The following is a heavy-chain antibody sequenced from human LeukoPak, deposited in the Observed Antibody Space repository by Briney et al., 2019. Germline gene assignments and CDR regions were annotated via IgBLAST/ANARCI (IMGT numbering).Heavy chain of an antibody. CDR3: ARNAGSYFEFAP. V-gene: IGHV1-8*01. D-gene: IGHD1-26*01. Sequence: ASVKVSCKASGYTFTSYDINWVRQATGQGLEWMGWMNPNSGNTGYAQKFQGRVTLTTDTSSTTAFMELRSLRSDDTAMYYCARNAGSYFEFAPWGQGTLVTVSS. J-gene: IGHJ5*02. CDR2: MNPNSGNT. CDR1: GYTFTSYD.